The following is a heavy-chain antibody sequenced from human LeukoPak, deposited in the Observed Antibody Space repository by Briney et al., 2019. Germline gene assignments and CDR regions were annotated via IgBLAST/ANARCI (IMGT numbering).Heavy chain of an antibody. CDR2: IIPIFGTA. Sequence: SVTLSCKASGGTFSSYAISWVRQAPGQGLEWMGRIIPIFGTANYAQKFQGRVTITADKSTSTAYMELSSLRSEDTAVYYCARETGSSSWYAADYWGQGTLVT. CDR3: ARETGSSSWYAADY. CDR1: GGTFSSYA. V-gene: IGHV1-69*06. D-gene: IGHD6-13*01. J-gene: IGHJ4*02.